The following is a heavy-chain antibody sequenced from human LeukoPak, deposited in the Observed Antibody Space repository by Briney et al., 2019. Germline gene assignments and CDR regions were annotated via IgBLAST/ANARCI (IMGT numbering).Heavy chain of an antibody. D-gene: IGHD6-19*01. J-gene: IGHJ4*02. Sequence: GGSLRLSCAASGFTFSSYAMHWVRQAPGKGLEWVAVLSYDGTNKYYADSVKGRFTISRDNSKNTLYLQMNSLRAEDTAVYYCARDFVIYSSGSYYFDYWGQGTLVTVSS. CDR1: GFTFSSYA. CDR2: LSYDGTNK. V-gene: IGHV3-30-3*01. CDR3: ARDFVIYSSGSYYFDY.